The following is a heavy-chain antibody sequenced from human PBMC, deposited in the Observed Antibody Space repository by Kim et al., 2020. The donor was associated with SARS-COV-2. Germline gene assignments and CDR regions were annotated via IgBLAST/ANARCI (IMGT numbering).Heavy chain of an antibody. CDR3: TRQIRGYYHDAA. V-gene: IGHV3-11*04. CDR2: ISGSGTEI. D-gene: IGHD1-26*01. Sequence: GGSLRLSCEASGFSFSDYYLSWIRQAPGKRPEWVSYISGSGTEINYADSVKGRFTISRDNAKKSLYLQMNSLRVEDTAVYYCTRQIRGYYHDAAWGQGTLVTVSS. J-gene: IGHJ5*01. CDR1: GFSFSDYY.